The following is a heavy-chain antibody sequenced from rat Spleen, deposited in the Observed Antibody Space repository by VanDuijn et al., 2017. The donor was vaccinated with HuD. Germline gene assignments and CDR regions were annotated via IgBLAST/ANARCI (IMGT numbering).Heavy chain of an antibody. D-gene: IGHD1-12*02. CDR2: IDSSGSKS. CDR3: TIGSHYFDVPYYYDY. CDR1: GFTFSSFP. J-gene: IGHJ2*01. V-gene: IGHV5-46*01. Sequence: EVQLVESGGGLVQPGRSLKLSCAASGFTFSSFPMAWVRQAPTRGLEWVASIDSSGSKSYFRDSVTGRFTISRDNAKSTLYLQMDSLRSEDTATYYCTIGSHYFDVPYYYDYWGQGVMVTVSS.